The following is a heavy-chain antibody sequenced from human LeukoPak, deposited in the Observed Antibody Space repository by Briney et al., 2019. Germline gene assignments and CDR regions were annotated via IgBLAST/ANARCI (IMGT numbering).Heavy chain of an antibody. Sequence: PSETLSLTCTVSGGSISSYYWSWIRQPPGKGLEWIGYIYYSGSTNYNPSLKSRVTISVDTSKNQFSLKLSSVTAADTAVYYCARGPALTTTVTTRSFDPWGQGTLVTVSS. V-gene: IGHV4-59*01. J-gene: IGHJ5*02. CDR3: ARGPALTTTVTTRSFDP. D-gene: IGHD4-17*01. CDR2: IYYSGST. CDR1: GGSISSYY.